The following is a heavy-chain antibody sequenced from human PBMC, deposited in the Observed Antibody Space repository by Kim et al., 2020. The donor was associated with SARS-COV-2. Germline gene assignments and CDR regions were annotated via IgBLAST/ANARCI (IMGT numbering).Heavy chain of an antibody. Sequence: SLKSRVTISVDTSKNQFSLKLSSVTAADTAVYYCARRGKDFWSGYQFMGYWGQGTLVTVSS. D-gene: IGHD3-3*01. CDR3: ARRGKDFWSGYQFMGY. J-gene: IGHJ4*02. V-gene: IGHV4-34*01.